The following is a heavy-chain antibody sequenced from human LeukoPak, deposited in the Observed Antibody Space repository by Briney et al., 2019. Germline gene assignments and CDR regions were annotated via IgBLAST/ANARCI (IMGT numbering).Heavy chain of an antibody. CDR2: INWNGGST. CDR1: GFTFDDYG. D-gene: IGHD3-3*01. CDR3: TRPTSFWSCYFLDYYYSNMYT. J-gene: IGHJ6*03. V-gene: IGHV3-20*04. Sequence: PGGSLRLPCAASGFTFDDYGMSWVRQAPGKGLEWVSGINWNGGSTGYADSVKGRFTISRDNAKNSLYLQMNSLRAEDTALYYFTRPTSFWSCYFLDYYYSNMYTSGTRTTFTVSS.